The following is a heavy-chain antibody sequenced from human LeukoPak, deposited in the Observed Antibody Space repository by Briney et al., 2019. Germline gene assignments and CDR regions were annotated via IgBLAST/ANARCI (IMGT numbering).Heavy chain of an antibody. CDR3: ARGSGAYGDLRSDY. V-gene: IGHV4-34*01. Sequence: GSLRLSCAASRFIFSSYAMGWIRQPPGKGLEWIGDINHSGSTSYNPSLKSRVTISGDTSKNQFYLKLRSVTAADTAVYYCARGSGAYGDLRSDYWGQGTLVTVSS. CDR2: INHSGST. J-gene: IGHJ4*02. CDR1: RFIFSSYA. D-gene: IGHD4-17*01.